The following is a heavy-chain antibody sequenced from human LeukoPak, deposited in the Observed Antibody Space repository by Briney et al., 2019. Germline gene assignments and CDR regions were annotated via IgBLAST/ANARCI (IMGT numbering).Heavy chain of an antibody. CDR3: ARGSSAGRSGFDP. Sequence: PGGSLRLSCAASGFTFGTYSMNWVRQAPGKGLEWVSYISSGSSTIYYADSVKGRFTISRDNAKNSLYLQMNSLRAEDTAVYYCARGSSAGRSGFDPWGQGTLVTVSS. J-gene: IGHJ5*02. V-gene: IGHV3-48*04. CDR2: ISSGSSTI. CDR1: GFTFGTYS.